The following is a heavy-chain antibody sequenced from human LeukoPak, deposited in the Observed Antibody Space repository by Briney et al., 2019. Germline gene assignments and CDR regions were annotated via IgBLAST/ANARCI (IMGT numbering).Heavy chain of an antibody. V-gene: IGHV3-7*01. CDR3: ARDRYSSSWYLNAEYFQH. Sequence: PGGSLRLSCAASGFTFSSYWMSWVRQAPGKGLEWVANIKQDGSEKYYVDSVKGRFTISRDNAKNSLYLQMNSLRAEDTAVYYCARDRYSSSWYLNAEYFQHWGQGTLVTVSS. J-gene: IGHJ1*01. CDR1: GFTFSSYW. CDR2: IKQDGSEK. D-gene: IGHD6-13*01.